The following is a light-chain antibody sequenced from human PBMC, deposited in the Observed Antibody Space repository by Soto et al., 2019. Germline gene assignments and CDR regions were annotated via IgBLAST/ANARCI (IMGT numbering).Light chain of an antibody. CDR2: GAS. V-gene: IGKV3-20*01. J-gene: IGKJ2*01. CDR3: QQYSRSPYT. Sequence: EIVLTQSPATLSLSPGARATLSCRASQSVSSSYLAWYQQKPGQAPRLLIYGASSRATGIPDRFSGSGSGTDFTLTISGLQSEDFAVYYCQQYSRSPYTFGQGTKVDIK. CDR1: QSVSSSY.